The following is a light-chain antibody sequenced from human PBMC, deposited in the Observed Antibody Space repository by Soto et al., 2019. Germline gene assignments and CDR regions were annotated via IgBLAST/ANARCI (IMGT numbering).Light chain of an antibody. CDR2: EVS. CDR3: SSYEGSNNLV. CDR1: SSDVGGYNY. V-gene: IGLV2-8*01. J-gene: IGLJ2*01. Sequence: QSALTQPPSATGSPGQSVTISCTGTSSDVGGYNYVSWYQQHPGKAPKLMIYEVSNRPSWVPDRFSGSKSGNTASLTVSGLQAEDEDYYYFSSYEGSNNLVFGGGTKLTDL.